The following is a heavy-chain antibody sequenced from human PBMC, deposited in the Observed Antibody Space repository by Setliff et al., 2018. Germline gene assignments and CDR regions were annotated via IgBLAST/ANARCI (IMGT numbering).Heavy chain of an antibody. CDR1: GFTFRSYA. J-gene: IGHJ5*02. Sequence: GGSLRLSCAASGFTFRSYAMSWVRQAPGKGLEWVSAISGSGGSTYYADSVKGRFTISRDNSKNTLYRQMNRLRAEDTAVYYCAKNGFGVVALGVNNWFDPWGQGTLVTVSS. CDR2: ISGSGGST. V-gene: IGHV3-23*01. CDR3: AKNGFGVVALGVNNWFDP. D-gene: IGHD3-10*01.